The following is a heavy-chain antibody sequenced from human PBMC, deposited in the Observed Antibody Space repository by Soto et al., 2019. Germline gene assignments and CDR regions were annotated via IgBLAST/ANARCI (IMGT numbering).Heavy chain of an antibody. D-gene: IGHD6-13*01. CDR3: ARDKWEYTTSGGGARKYYYYMDV. CDR1: GVSFSGYY. Sequence: QVQLVESGGGLVKPGGSLRLSCAVSGVSFSGYYMSWIRQAPGKGLEWVSSISTSDSTIYYADSVRGRFTISRDNAKNSLFLQMTSLSGDDTAVYYCARDKWEYTTSGGGARKYYYYMDVWGKGTAVTVSS. CDR2: ISTSDSTI. V-gene: IGHV3-11*01. J-gene: IGHJ6*03.